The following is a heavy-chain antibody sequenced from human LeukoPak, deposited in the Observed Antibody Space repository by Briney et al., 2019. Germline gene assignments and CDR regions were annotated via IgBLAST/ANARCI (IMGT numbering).Heavy chain of an antibody. CDR3: ARAYSSSGTGLAFDI. D-gene: IGHD6-13*01. CDR2: IIPILGIA. CDR1: GGTFNSYA. J-gene: IGHJ3*02. Sequence: GSSVKVSCKASGGTFNSYAISWVRQAPGQGLEWMGRIIPILGIANYAKKFQGRVTITADKSTSTAYMELSSLRSEDTAVYYCARAYSSSGTGLAFDIWGQGTMVTVSS. V-gene: IGHV1-69*04.